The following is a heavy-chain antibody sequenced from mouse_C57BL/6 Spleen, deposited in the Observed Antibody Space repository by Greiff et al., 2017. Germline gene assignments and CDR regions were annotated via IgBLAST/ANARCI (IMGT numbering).Heavy chain of an antibody. CDR3: ARETNPYFDY. CDR2: IYPGDGDT. J-gene: IGHJ2*01. CDR1: GYAFSSSW. Sequence: VQLQQSGPELVKPGASVKISCKASGYAFSSSWMNWVKQRPGKGLEWIGRIYPGDGDTNYNGKFKGKATLTADKASSTAYMQLSSLTSEDSAVYFCARETNPYFDYWGQGTTRTVSS. V-gene: IGHV1-82*01.